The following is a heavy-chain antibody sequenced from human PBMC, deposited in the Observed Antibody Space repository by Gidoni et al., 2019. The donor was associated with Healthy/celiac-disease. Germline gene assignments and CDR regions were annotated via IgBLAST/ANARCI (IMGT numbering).Heavy chain of an antibody. V-gene: IGHV4-39*01. Sequence: QLQLQESGPGLGKPSETLSLTCTVSGGPISSSSYYWGWIRQPPGKGLEWIGSIYYSGSTYYNPSLKSRVTISVDTSKNQFSLKLSSVTAADTAVYYCARPSYYYYGMDVWGQGTTVTVSS. CDR1: GGPISSSSYY. J-gene: IGHJ6*02. CDR3: ARPSYYYYGMDV. CDR2: IYYSGST.